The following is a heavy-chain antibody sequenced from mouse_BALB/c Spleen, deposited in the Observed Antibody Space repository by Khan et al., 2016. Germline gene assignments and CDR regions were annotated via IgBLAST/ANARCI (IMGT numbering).Heavy chain of an antibody. D-gene: IGHD2-14*01. J-gene: IGHJ4*01. CDR2: IYPSDRYT. Sequence: QVQLQQSGAELARPGASVKLSCKASGYTFTSYWINWVRQRPGQGLEWIGNIYPSDRYTNYNQKFKDKATLTVDKSSSTAYMQLSSPTSEDSAVYYCTRDGVRRRSYAMDYWGQGTSVTVSS. V-gene: IGHV1-69*02. CDR3: TRDGVRRRSYAMDY. CDR1: GYTFTSYW.